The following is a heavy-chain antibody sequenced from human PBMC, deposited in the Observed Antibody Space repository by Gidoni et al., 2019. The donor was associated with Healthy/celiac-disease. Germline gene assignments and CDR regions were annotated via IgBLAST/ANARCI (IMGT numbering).Heavy chain of an antibody. CDR2: IRSKAYGGTT. V-gene: IGHV3-49*03. CDR3: TRSDFWSGYFTGELYYFDY. D-gene: IGHD3-3*01. Sequence: EVQLVESGGGLVQPGRSLRLSCTASGFTFGDYAMSWFRQAPGKGLEWVGFIRSKAYGGTTEYAASVKGRFTISRDDSKSIAYLQMNSLKTEDTAVYYCTRSDFWSGYFTGELYYFDYWGQGTLVTVSS. CDR1: GFTFGDYA. J-gene: IGHJ4*02.